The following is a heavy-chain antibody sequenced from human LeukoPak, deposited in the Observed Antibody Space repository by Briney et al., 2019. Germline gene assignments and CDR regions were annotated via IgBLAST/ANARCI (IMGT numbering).Heavy chain of an antibody. CDR2: IIPIFGTA. Sequence: GALVKVSCKASGGTFSSYAISWVRQAPGQGLEWMGGIIPIFGTANYAQKFQGRVTITADGSTSTAYMELSSLRSEDTAVYYCTRDTELRYFDWLLYGMDVWGQGTTVTVSS. CDR1: GGTFSSYA. CDR3: TRDTELRYFDWLLYGMDV. V-gene: IGHV1-69*13. D-gene: IGHD3-9*01. J-gene: IGHJ6*02.